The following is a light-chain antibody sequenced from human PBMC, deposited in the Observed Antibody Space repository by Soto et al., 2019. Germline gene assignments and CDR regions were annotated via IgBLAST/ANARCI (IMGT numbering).Light chain of an antibody. CDR2: AAS. V-gene: IGKV1-39*01. CDR1: QSISSY. CDR3: QQSYSIPWT. Sequence: DIHMTQSPSSLSASVGYRFTITCRASQSISSYLNWYQKKPGKAPKVLIYAASSLQSGIPSRLSGSGYGTDLTLTISSMKPEDFETYYCQQSYSIPWTFGHGTKVDIK. J-gene: IGKJ1*01.